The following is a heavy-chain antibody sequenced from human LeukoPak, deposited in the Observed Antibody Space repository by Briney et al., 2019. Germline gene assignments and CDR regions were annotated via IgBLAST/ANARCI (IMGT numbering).Heavy chain of an antibody. CDR3: ARDSSEFRSLLFH. J-gene: IGHJ1*01. CDR2: IIPIFGTA. Sequence: SVKVSCKASGYTFTSYGISWVRQAPGQGLEWMGGIIPIFGTANYAQKFQGRVTITADESTSTAYMELSSLRSEDTAVYYCARDSSEFRSLLFHWGQGTLVTASS. V-gene: IGHV1-69*13. D-gene: IGHD1-14*01. CDR1: GYTFTSYG.